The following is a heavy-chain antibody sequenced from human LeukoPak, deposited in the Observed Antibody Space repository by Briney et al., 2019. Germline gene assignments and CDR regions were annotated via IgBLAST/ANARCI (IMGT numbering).Heavy chain of an antibody. CDR1: GGSISSGNYY. V-gene: IGHV4-31*03. D-gene: IGHD2-2*01. CDR2: IYYSGTT. J-gene: IGHJ4*02. Sequence: SETLSLTCSVSGGSISSGNYYCSWIRQHPGKGLEWIGSIYYSGTTSYTPSLKSRVSISVETSKNQFSLRLSSVTAADTAVYYCASSRGGCSSTSCYDYWGQGAPVTVSS. CDR3: ASSRGGCSSTSCYDY.